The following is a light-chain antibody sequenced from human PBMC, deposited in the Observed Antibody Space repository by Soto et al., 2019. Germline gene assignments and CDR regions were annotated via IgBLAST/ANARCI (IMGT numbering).Light chain of an antibody. J-gene: IGKJ4*01. CDR2: GAS. V-gene: IGKV3-11*01. CDR1: QTVSTY. Sequence: IVLTQSPATLSLSPGERATLSCRARQTVSTYLSWYQHKPGQAPRLLIYGASNRATGIPARFSGSGSGTDFTITISSLEPEDSAVYYCQHRYNWLTFGGGTKVEIK. CDR3: QHRYNWLT.